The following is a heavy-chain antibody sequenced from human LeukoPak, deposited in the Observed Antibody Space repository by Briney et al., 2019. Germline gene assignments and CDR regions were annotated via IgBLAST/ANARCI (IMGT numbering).Heavy chain of an antibody. CDR3: TGGAGWLIDY. J-gene: IGHJ4*02. V-gene: IGHV4-59*01. Sequence: SETLSLTCTVSDDSLSVYYRGWIREPPGKGLEWIGYFHNSGTSTYNPSLTSRVTISADTSKNQFSLKLNSLTTADTAVYYCTGGAGWLIDYWGQGILVTVSS. CDR1: DDSLSVYY. CDR2: FHNSGTS. D-gene: IGHD3-16*01.